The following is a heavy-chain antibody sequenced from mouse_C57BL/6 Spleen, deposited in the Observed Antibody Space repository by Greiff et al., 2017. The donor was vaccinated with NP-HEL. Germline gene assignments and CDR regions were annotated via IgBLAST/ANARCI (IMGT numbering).Heavy chain of an antibody. V-gene: IGHV3-6*01. Sequence: VQLKESGPGLVKPSQSLSLTCSVTGYSITSGYYWNWIRQFPGNKLEWMGYISYDGSNNYNPSLKNRISITRDTSKNQFFLKLNSVTTEDTATYYCARVYYDYVYWGQGTLVTVSA. CDR2: ISYDGSN. CDR1: GYSITSGYY. D-gene: IGHD2-4*01. J-gene: IGHJ3*01. CDR3: ARVYYDYVY.